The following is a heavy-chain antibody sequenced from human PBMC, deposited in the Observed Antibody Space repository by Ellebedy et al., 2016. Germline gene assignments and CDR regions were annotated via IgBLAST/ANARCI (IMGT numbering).Heavy chain of an antibody. Sequence: SENLSLTCTVSGGSISPYYWSWIRQPPGKGLEWIGYIYYSGSTNYNPSLKSRVTISVDTSKNQFSLKLSSVTAADTAVYYCARYSFNSGWYDYFDYWGQGTLVTVSS. CDR1: GGSISPYY. J-gene: IGHJ4*02. D-gene: IGHD6-19*01. CDR2: IYYSGST. CDR3: ARYSFNSGWYDYFDY. V-gene: IGHV4-59*01.